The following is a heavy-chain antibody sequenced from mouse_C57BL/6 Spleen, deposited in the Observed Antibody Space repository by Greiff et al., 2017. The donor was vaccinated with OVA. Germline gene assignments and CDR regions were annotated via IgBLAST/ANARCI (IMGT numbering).Heavy chain of an antibody. J-gene: IGHJ3*01. Sequence: QVQLQQPGAELVKPGASVKVSCKASGYTFTSYWMHWVKQRPGQGLEWIGRIHPSDSDPNYNQKFKGKATLTVDKSSSTAYMQLSSLTSEDSAGYYCAPSTAKVPWFAYWGQGTLVTVSA. D-gene: IGHD3-2*01. CDR1: GYTFTSYW. CDR2: IHPSDSDP. CDR3: APSTAKVPWFAY. V-gene: IGHV1-74*01.